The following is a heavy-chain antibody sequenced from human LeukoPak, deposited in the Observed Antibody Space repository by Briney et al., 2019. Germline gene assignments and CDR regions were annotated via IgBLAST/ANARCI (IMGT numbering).Heavy chain of an antibody. CDR1: GFTFSSYT. V-gene: IGHV3-21*01. Sequence: GGSLRLSCAASGFTFSSYTMNWVRQAPGKGLEWVSSISSSSGYIYYADSVKGRFTISRDNAKNSLYLQMNSLTAEDTAVYYCERLLYSSRLFDYWGQGTLVTVSS. J-gene: IGHJ4*02. CDR3: ERLLYSSRLFDY. D-gene: IGHD6-13*01. CDR2: ISSSSGYI.